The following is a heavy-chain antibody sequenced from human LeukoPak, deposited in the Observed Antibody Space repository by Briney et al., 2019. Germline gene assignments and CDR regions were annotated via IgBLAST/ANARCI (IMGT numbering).Heavy chain of an antibody. CDR1: GGSISSYY. CDR2: IYYTGST. D-gene: IGHD7-27*01. J-gene: IGHJ3*02. V-gene: IGHV4-59*08. CDR3: GRFRTGDAFDI. Sequence: SETLSLTCTVSGGSISSYYWSWIRQPPGKGLECIGYIYYTGSTNYNPSLKSRVTISVDTSKNQFSLKLSSVTAADTAVYYCGRFRTGDAFDIWGQGTMVTVSS.